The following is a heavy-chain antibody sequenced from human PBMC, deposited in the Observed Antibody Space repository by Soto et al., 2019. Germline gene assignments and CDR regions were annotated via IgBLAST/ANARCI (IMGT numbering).Heavy chain of an antibody. CDR2: IYSGGST. D-gene: IGHD6-19*01. CDR1: GFTVSSNY. V-gene: IGHV3-53*01. Sequence: GGSLRLSCAASGFTVSSNYMSWVRQAPGKGLEWVSVIYSGGSTYYADSVKGRFTISRDNSKNTLYLQMNSLKAEDTAVYYCASGIAVAGSFDYWGQGTLVTVSS. CDR3: ASGIAVAGSFDY. J-gene: IGHJ4*02.